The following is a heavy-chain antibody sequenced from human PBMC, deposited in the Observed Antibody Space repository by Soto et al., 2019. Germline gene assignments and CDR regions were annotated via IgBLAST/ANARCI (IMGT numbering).Heavy chain of an antibody. CDR3: ARDPFDCSSTSCYSSTEYGMDV. CDR1: GYTFTSYG. CDR2: ISAYHGHT. J-gene: IGHJ6*02. V-gene: IGHV1-18*04. D-gene: IGHD2-2*02. Sequence: ASVKVSCKASGYTFTSYGISWVRQAPGQGLEWMGWISAYHGHTNYAQKLQGRVTMNTDTSTSTAYMERRSLRSDDTAVYYCARDPFDCSSTSCYSSTEYGMDVWGQGTTVTVSS.